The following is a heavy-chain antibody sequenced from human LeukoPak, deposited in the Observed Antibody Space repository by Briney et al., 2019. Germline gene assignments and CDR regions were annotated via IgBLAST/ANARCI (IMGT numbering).Heavy chain of an antibody. CDR1: GGSFSGYY. Sequence: SETLSLTCAVYGGSFSGYYWSWIRQPPGKGLEWIGEINHSGSTNYNPSLKSRVTISVDTSKNQFSLKLSSVTAADTAVYYCARGLGGDSNGYYPPYFDYWGQGTLVTVSS. CDR2: INHSGST. D-gene: IGHD3-22*01. V-gene: IGHV4-34*01. J-gene: IGHJ4*02. CDR3: ARGLGGDSNGYYPPYFDY.